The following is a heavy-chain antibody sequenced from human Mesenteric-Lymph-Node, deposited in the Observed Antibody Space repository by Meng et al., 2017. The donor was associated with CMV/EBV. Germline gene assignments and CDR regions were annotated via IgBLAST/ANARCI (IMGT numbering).Heavy chain of an antibody. J-gene: IGHJ6*02. CDR2: INSDESST. V-gene: IGHV3-74*01. Sequence: GGSLRLSCAASGFTFSSYWMHWVRQVPGKGLEWVSRINSDESSTSYADSVKGRFTISRDNAKNTLYLQMNSLRAEDTAVYYCARAGLALTSYYYYGMDVWGQGTTVTVSS. CDR3: ARAGLALTSYYYYGMDV. CDR1: GFTFSSYW. D-gene: IGHD5-12*01.